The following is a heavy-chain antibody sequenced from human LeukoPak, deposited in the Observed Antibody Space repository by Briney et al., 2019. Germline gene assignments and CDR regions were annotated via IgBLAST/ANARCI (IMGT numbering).Heavy chain of an antibody. V-gene: IGHV3-21*01. CDR2: ISSSSSYI. CDR1: GFTFSSYG. D-gene: IGHD2-21*02. J-gene: IGHJ3*02. CDR3: ARDPLVVVTPDAFDI. Sequence: RSLRLSCAASGFTFSSYGMHWVRQAPGKGLEWVSSISSSSSYIYYADSVKGRFTISRDNAKNSLYLQMNSLRAEDTAVYYCARDPLVVVTPDAFDIWGQGTMVTVSS.